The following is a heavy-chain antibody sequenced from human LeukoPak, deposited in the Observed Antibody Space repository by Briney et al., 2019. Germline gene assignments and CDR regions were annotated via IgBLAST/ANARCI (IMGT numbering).Heavy chain of an antibody. CDR3: ARTKHYYDSSGLYAFDI. Sequence: PSETLSLTCTVSGGSISSYYWSWIRQPPGKGLEWIGYIYYSGSTNYNPSLKSRVAISVDTSKNQFSLKLSSVTAADTGVYYCARTKHYYDSSGLYAFDIWGQGTMVTVSS. J-gene: IGHJ3*02. D-gene: IGHD3-22*01. V-gene: IGHV4-59*08. CDR2: IYYSGST. CDR1: GGSISSYY.